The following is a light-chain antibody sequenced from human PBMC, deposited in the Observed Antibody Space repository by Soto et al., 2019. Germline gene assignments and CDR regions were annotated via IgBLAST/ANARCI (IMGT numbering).Light chain of an antibody. Sequence: QMTQSPSSLSASVGDRVTITCRASQSIFNYLNWYQQKPGKAPRLRIYSASSLESGVPSRFSGSGSGTEFTLTIGSLQPEDFATYYCQQTYSTFVTFGQGTRLEIK. V-gene: IGKV1-39*01. CDR2: SAS. CDR3: QQTYSTFVT. J-gene: IGKJ5*01. CDR1: QSIFNY.